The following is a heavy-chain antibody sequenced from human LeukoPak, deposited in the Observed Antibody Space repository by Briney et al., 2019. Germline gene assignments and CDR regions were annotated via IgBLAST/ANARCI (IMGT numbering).Heavy chain of an antibody. J-gene: IGHJ4*02. D-gene: IGHD6-19*01. V-gene: IGHV1-69*13. CDR3: ARGRMAGTYVFDY. CDR2: IILIFGTA. Sequence: GASVKVSCKASGDTFSSYAISWVRQAPVQGLEWMGGIILIFGTANYAQKFQGRVTITADESTSTAYMDLSSLRSEDTAVYYCARGRMAGTYVFDYWGQGTLVTVSS. CDR1: GDTFSSYA.